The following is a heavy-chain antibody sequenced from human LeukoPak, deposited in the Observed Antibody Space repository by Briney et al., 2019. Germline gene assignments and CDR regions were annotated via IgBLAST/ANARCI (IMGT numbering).Heavy chain of an antibody. CDR3: ARDYGVAEGY. Sequence: AGGSLRLSCVASGFTVSSNYMSWVRQAPGKGLEWVSVIYSGGSTYYADSVKGRFTISRDNSKNTLYLQMNSLRVEVTAVYYCARDYGVAEGYWGQGTLVTVSS. J-gene: IGHJ4*02. D-gene: IGHD6-19*01. CDR1: GFTVSSNY. V-gene: IGHV3-53*01. CDR2: IYSGGST.